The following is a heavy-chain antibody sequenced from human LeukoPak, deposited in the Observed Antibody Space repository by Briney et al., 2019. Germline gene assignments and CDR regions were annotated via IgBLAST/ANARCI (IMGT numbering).Heavy chain of an antibody. D-gene: IGHD6-13*01. CDR2: IKSKTDGGTT. CDR3: ARAIWTSSWYDY. V-gene: IGHV3-15*05. J-gene: IGHJ4*02. Sequence: GGSLRLSCAASGFTFSNAWMSWVRQAPGKGLEWVGRIKSKTDGGTTDYAAPVKGRFTISRDNAKNTLYLQMNSLRVEDTAVYYCARAIWTSSWYDYWGQGTLVTVSS. CDR1: GFTFSNAW.